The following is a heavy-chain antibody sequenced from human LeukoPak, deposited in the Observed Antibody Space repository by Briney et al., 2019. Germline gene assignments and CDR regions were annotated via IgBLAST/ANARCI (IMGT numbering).Heavy chain of an antibody. V-gene: IGHV4-59*08. Sequence: SETLSLTCTVSGDYISNYCCSWVRQPPGKGLEWIGYIYYSGSADYNPSLKSRVTMSVDMSKNQFSLKLGSVTAADTAVYYCAKVASDTSGWYGFDYWGQGTLVTVSS. J-gene: IGHJ4*02. CDR3: AKVASDTSGWYGFDY. CDR1: GDYISNYC. CDR2: IYYSGSA. D-gene: IGHD6-19*01.